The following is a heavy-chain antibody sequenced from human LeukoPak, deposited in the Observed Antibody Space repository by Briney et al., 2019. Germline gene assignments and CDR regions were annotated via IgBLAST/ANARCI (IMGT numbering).Heavy chain of an antibody. V-gene: IGHV3-11*04. CDR3: AFNSGYSSAWSPDY. J-gene: IGHJ4*02. Sequence: PGGSLRLSCTASGFTFRDYYVTWIRQAPGKGLEWVSYIRSTGSSTAYADSVKGRFAISRDNAKNSLYLQMNSLRAEDTAVYYCAFNSGYSSAWSPDYWGQGTLVTVSS. CDR2: IRSTGSST. D-gene: IGHD6-19*01. CDR1: GFTFRDYY.